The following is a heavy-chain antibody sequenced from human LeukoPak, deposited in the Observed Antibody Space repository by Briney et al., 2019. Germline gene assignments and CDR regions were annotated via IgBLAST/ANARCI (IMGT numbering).Heavy chain of an antibody. CDR2: IIPILGIA. CDR1: GGTFSSYA. CDR3: ARDPLHYYDSSGYYT. Sequence: GASVKVSCKASGGTFSSYAISWVRQAPGQGLEWMGRIIPILGIANYAQKFQGRVTITADKSTSTAYMELSSLRSEDTAVYYCARDPLHYYDSSGYYTWGQGTLVTVSS. D-gene: IGHD3-22*01. J-gene: IGHJ4*02. V-gene: IGHV1-69*04.